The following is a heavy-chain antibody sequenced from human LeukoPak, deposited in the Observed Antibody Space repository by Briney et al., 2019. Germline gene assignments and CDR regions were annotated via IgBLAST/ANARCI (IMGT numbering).Heavy chain of an antibody. D-gene: IGHD1-1*01. CDR3: ARHHWRSAYFDS. V-gene: IGHV4-59*08. Sequence: SETLSLTCTVSGGSSSNYYWSWLRQSPGKGLEWIGYIHYSGTTNYNPSLSSRVTISVDTSKNQFSLKVSSVTAADTAVYYCARHHWRSAYFDSWGQGTLVTVSS. CDR1: GGSSSNYY. CDR2: IHYSGTT. J-gene: IGHJ4*02.